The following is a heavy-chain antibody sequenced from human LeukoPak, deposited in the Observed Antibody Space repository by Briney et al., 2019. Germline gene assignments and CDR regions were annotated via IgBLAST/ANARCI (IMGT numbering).Heavy chain of an antibody. Sequence: ASVKVSCKASGYTFTGYYMHWVRQAPGQGLEWMGWINPNSGGTNYAQKFQGRVTMTRDTSISTAYMELSRLRSDDTAVYYCARVLHGGGGDDYWGQGTLVTVSS. J-gene: IGHJ4*02. CDR1: GYTFTGYY. CDR2: INPNSGGT. V-gene: IGHV1-2*02. D-gene: IGHD2-21*01. CDR3: ARVLHGGGGDDY.